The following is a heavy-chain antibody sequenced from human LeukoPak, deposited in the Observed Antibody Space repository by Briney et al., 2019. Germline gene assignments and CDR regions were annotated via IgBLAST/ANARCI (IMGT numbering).Heavy chain of an antibody. CDR1: GYTFTSFG. CDR3: ATHSPEWRYSGYYNFYYMDV. CDR2: IVVYDGDA. J-gene: IGHJ6*03. V-gene: IGHV1-18*01. Sequence: ASVKVSCKASGYTFTSFGISWVRQAPGQGLEWMGWIVVYDGDANYAQKFQGRVTMTTDTSTNTAYMELRSLRSEDTAVYFCATHSPEWRYSGYYNFYYMDVWGKGTTVTVSS. D-gene: IGHD5-12*01.